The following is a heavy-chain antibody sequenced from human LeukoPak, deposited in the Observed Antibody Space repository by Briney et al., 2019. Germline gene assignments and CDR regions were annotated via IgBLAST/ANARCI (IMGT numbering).Heavy chain of an antibody. J-gene: IGHJ4*02. CDR3: ASSGYSGSWYRVGY. D-gene: IGHD6-13*01. CDR2: INHSGST. Sequence: PSETLSLTCTVSGGSFSSYYWSWIRQPPGKGLEWIGEINHSGSTNYNPSLKSRVTISVDTSKNQFSLKLSSVTAADTAVYYCASSGYSGSWYRVGYWGQGTLVTVSS. V-gene: IGHV4-34*01. CDR1: GGSFSSYY.